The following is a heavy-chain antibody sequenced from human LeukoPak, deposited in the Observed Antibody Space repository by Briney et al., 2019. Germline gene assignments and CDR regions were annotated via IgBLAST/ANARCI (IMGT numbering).Heavy chain of an antibody. CDR1: GFTFSSYA. J-gene: IGHJ4*02. CDR2: ISGSGDST. V-gene: IGHV3-23*01. CDR3: ARDFWNEPSKYFDY. Sequence: GGSLRLSCAASGFTFSSYAMSWVRQAPGKGLEWVSAISGSGDSTYYADSVKGRFTISRDNSKNTLYLQMSSLRAEDTAVYFCARDFWNEPSKYFDYWGQGTLVTVSS. D-gene: IGHD3-3*01.